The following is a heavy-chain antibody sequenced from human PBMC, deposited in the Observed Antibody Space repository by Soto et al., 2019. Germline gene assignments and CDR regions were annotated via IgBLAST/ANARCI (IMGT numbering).Heavy chain of an antibody. CDR3: ARLDGPFSRIVRATLDP. V-gene: IGHV1-2*02. J-gene: IGHJ5*02. D-gene: IGHD1-26*01. CDR1: GYTFTGYY. CDR2: INPNSGGT. Sequence: ASVKVSCKASGYTFTGYYMHWVRQAPGQGLEWMGWINPNSGGTNYAQKFRGRVTMTRDTSISTAYMELSRLRSDDTAVYYCARLDGPFSRIVRATLDPLRRETLLTVSS.